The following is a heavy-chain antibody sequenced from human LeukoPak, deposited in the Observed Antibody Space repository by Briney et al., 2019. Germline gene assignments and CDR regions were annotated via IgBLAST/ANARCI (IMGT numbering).Heavy chain of an antibody. CDR2: INTNTGNP. CDR3: ARVGGYGDYMRGAFDI. J-gene: IGHJ3*02. Sequence: ASVKVSCKASGYTFISYAMNWVRQAPGQGLEWMGWINTNTGNPTYAQGFTGQFVFSLDTSVSTAYLQISSLKAEDTAVYYCARVGGYGDYMRGAFDIWGQGTMVTVSS. D-gene: IGHD4-17*01. V-gene: IGHV7-4-1*02. CDR1: GYTFISYA.